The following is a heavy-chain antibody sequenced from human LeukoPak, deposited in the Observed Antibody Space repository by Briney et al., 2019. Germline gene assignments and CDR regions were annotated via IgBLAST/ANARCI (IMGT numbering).Heavy chain of an antibody. Sequence: SQTLSLTCTVSGGSISSGGYYWSWIRQHPGKGLEWIGHIYNSGSTYYNPSLKSRVTTSVDTSKNQFSLKLTSVTAADTAVYYCARGRYSYGWNDYWGQGTLVTVSS. CDR3: ARGRYSYGWNDY. D-gene: IGHD5-18*01. J-gene: IGHJ4*02. V-gene: IGHV4-31*03. CDR1: GGSISSGGYY. CDR2: IYNSGST.